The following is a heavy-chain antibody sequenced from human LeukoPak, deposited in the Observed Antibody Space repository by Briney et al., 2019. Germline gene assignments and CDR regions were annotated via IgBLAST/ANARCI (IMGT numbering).Heavy chain of an antibody. D-gene: IGHD2-21*01. CDR3: ARDDGDL. J-gene: IGHJ4*02. CDR1: GFTFRGYW. CDR2: IKEDGREK. Sequence: GGSLRLSCADSGFTFRGYWMKWVRQAPGQGLEWVASIKEDGREKFYVDSVKGRFTISRDDAKNSLYLQMDSLGVEDTSVYYCARDDGDLWGQGTLVTVSS. V-gene: IGHV3-7*01.